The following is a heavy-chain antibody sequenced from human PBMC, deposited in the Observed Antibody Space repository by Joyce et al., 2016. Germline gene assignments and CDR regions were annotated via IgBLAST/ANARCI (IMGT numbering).Heavy chain of an antibody. CDR3: ARQGADYDRSGLVDS. CDR2: THYTAGT. Sequence: QVQLQESGPGLVKPSQTLSLTCSVSGDSIINGDYYWTWIRQPPGKGLEWIGYTHYTAGTFYKSPLQGRISMSIDRFKNQLSLQLTSVTAADTAVYYCARQGADYDRSGLVDSWGQGTLVLVSS. D-gene: IGHD3-22*01. CDR1: GDSIINGDYY. V-gene: IGHV4-30-4*01. J-gene: IGHJ4*02.